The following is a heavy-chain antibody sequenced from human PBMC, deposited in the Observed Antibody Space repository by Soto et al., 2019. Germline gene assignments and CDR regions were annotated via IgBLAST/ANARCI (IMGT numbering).Heavy chain of an antibody. J-gene: IGHJ4*02. D-gene: IGHD3-3*01. Sequence: SGTLSLTCTVSGGSVSSGSYYWSWIRQPPGKGLEWIGYIYYSGSTKYNPSLKSRVTISIDTSKNQFSLKLSSVTAADTAVYYXARSGITIFGVVTTFDSWGQGTLVTVSS. CDR2: IYYSGST. CDR1: GGSVSSGSYY. V-gene: IGHV4-61*01. CDR3: ARSGITIFGVVTTFDS.